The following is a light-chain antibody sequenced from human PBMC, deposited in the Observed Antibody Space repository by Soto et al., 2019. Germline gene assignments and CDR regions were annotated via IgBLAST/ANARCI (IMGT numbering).Light chain of an antibody. CDR2: KIS. CDR3: QHYNSYSEA. Sequence: DIVMTQTPLFSPVTLGQPASISCKSSQSLVHSDGNTYLSWLHQRPGQPPRLLIYKISNRFSGVPDRFSGSGAGTEFTLTISSLQPDDFATYYCQHYNSYSEAFGQGTKV. CDR1: QSLVHSDGNTY. V-gene: IGKV2-24*01. J-gene: IGKJ1*01.